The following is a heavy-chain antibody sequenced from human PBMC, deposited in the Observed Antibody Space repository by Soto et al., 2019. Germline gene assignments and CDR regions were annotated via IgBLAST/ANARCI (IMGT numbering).Heavy chain of an antibody. V-gene: IGHV1-8*01. CDR3: ARGINYYDSGDDAFDI. J-gene: IGHJ3*02. D-gene: IGHD3-10*01. CDR2: MNPNSGNT. Sequence: QVQLVQSGAEVKKPGASVKVSYKASGYTFTSYDINWVRQATGQGLEWMGWMNPNSGNTGYAQKFQGRVTMTRNTSISTAYMELSSLRSEDTAVYYCARGINYYDSGDDAFDIWGQGTMVIVSS. CDR1: GYTFTSYD.